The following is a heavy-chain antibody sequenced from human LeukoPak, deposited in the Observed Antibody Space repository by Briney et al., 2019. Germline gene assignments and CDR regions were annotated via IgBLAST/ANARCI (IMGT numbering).Heavy chain of an antibody. CDR1: GYTFTGYY. CDR3: ARGSTIRGVTHNWFDP. V-gene: IGHV1-2*02. D-gene: IGHD3-10*01. J-gene: IGHJ5*02. Sequence: ASVKVSCKASGYTFTGYYMHWVRQAPGQGLEWMGWINPNSGGTNYAQKFQGRVTMTRDTSISTAYMELSRLRSDDTAVYYCARGSTIRGVTHNWFDPWGQGTLVTVSS. CDR2: INPNSGGT.